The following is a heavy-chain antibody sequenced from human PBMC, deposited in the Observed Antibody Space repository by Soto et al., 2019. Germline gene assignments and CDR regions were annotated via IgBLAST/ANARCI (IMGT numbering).Heavy chain of an antibody. V-gene: IGHV1-69*13. J-gene: IGHJ6*02. CDR2: DIPIFGTA. D-gene: IGHD3-10*01. CDR1: GGTFSSYA. CDR3: ARDLGLLWFGELTRDYYYGMDV. Sequence: GAAVKVPCMASGGTFSSYAISWVRQAPGHRLEWMGGDIPIFGTANYTQKCQGRVTITADESTSTAYMELSSLRSEDTAVYYCARDLGLLWFGELTRDYYYGMDVWGQGTTVTVSS.